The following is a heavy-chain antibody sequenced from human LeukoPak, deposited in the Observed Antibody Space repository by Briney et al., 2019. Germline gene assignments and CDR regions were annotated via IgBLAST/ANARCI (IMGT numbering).Heavy chain of an antibody. D-gene: IGHD7-27*01. Sequence: GGSLRLSCAASGFTFSSYSMNWVRQAPGRGLEWVSTITTGDGNTYYADCVKGRFTVSRDDSKNTLYLQMNSLRAEDTAVYYCAKDGGLWVSAHWGDSWGRGTLVTVSS. J-gene: IGHJ4*02. CDR1: GFTFSSYS. CDR3: AKDGGLWVSAHWGDS. V-gene: IGHV3-23*01. CDR2: ITTGDGNT.